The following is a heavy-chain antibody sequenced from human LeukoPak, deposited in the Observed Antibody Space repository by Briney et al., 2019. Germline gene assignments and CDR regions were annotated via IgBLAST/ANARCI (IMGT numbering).Heavy chain of an antibody. D-gene: IGHD3-10*01. CDR3: AKTSLLLWFGELLGEFDY. CDR2: ISGSGGST. CDR1: GFTFSSYA. J-gene: IGHJ4*02. V-gene: IGHV3-23*01. Sequence: GGSLRLSCAASGFTFSSYAMSWVRQAPGKGLEWVSAISGSGGSTYYADSVKGRFTISRDNSKNTLYLQMNSLRAEDTAVYYCAKTSLLLWFGELLGEFDYWGQGTLVTVSS.